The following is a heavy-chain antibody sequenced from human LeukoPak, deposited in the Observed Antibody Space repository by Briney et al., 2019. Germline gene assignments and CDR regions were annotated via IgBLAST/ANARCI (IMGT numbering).Heavy chain of an antibody. Sequence: GGSLRLSCAASGFTFSDYSMNWVRQTPRKGLEWVSCISGSGSYIYYADSLRGRFTISRDNAKNSLILQVNSLRAEDTAVYYCVRERFHGSGAPKFDFWGQGTLVTVSS. CDR1: GFTFSDYS. D-gene: IGHD3-10*01. V-gene: IGHV3-21*06. CDR3: VRERFHGSGAPKFDF. CDR2: ISGSGSYI. J-gene: IGHJ4*02.